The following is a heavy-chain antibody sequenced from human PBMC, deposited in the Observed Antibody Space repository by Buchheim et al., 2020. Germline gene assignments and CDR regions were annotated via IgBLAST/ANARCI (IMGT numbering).Heavy chain of an antibody. CDR2: IAHDGSVT. D-gene: IGHD3-10*01. CDR3: ASDWNYNIDY. J-gene: IGHJ4*02. CDR1: GITFSSYV. V-gene: IGHV3-74*01. Sequence: EVQLVESGGGLVQPGGSLRLSCAASGITFSSYVMHWVRQAPGTGLVWVSRIAHDGSVTNFADSVKGRFTISRDNAKNTVYLQINSLSADDTAIYYCASDWNYNIDYGGEVT.